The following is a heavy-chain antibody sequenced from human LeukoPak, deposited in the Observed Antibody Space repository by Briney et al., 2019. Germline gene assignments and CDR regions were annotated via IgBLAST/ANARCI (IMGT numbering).Heavy chain of an antibody. CDR2: IDPYDSDP. CDR3: ARQTATINYFDY. Sequence: KVSCKASGYTFTDYYMHWVRQAPGQGLELMGIIDPYDSDPRYSPSFQGQVTISADKSISTAYLQWSSLKASDTAMYYCARQTATINYFDYWGQGTLVTVSS. J-gene: IGHJ4*02. CDR1: GYTFTDYY. D-gene: IGHD5-24*01. V-gene: IGHV5-51*01.